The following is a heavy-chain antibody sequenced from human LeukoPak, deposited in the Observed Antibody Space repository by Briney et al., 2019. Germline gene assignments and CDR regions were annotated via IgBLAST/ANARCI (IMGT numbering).Heavy chain of an antibody. V-gene: IGHV1-2*04. CDR3: ARTLNSSAVVDY. CDR2: INPNSGGT. J-gene: IGHJ4*02. Sequence: ASVKVSCKASGYTFTGYYMHWVRQAPGQGLEWMGWINPNSGGTNYAQKFQGWVTMTRDTSISTAYMELSRLRSDDTAVYYCARTLNSSAVVDYWGQGTLVTVSS. D-gene: IGHD2-2*01. CDR1: GYTFTGYY.